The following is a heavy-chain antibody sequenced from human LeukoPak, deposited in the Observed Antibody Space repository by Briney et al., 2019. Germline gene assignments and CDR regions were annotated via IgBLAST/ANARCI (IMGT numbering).Heavy chain of an antibody. CDR1: GDSISSSSYY. Sequence: SETLSLTCTVSGDSISSSSYYWGWIRQPPGKGLEWIGSIYYSGSTYYNPSLKSRVTISVDTSKNQFSLKLSSVTAADTAVYYCARVPGYSSSWSTHYYYYGMDVWGQGTTVTVSS. CDR2: IYYSGST. D-gene: IGHD6-13*01. V-gene: IGHV4-39*01. J-gene: IGHJ6*02. CDR3: ARVPGYSSSWSTHYYYYGMDV.